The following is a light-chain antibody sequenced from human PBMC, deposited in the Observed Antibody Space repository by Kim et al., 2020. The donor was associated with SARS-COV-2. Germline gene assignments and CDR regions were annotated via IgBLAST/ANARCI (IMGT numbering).Light chain of an antibody. CDR3: QQYGSAPYT. V-gene: IGKV3-20*01. J-gene: IGKJ2*01. CDR2: DVS. Sequence: LSPGASAPLSARASLSVSRLSLAWYQQKPGQAPRLLIYDVSNRASGIPYRFTGSGSGTDFTLTITRLEPEDFAVYLCQQYGSAPYTFGQGTKLEI. CDR1: LSVSRLS.